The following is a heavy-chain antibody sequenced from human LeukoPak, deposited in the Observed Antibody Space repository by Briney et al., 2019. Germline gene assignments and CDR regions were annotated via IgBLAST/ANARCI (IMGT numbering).Heavy chain of an antibody. V-gene: IGHV1-2*06. Sequence: GASVKVSCKASGYTFTGYYMHWVRQAPGQGLEWMGRINPNSGGTNYAQKFQGRVTMTRDTSISTAYMELSRLRSDDTAVYYCARVWQLEDSHDYWGQGTLVTVSS. CDR3: ARVWQLEDSHDY. CDR1: GYTFTGYY. J-gene: IGHJ4*02. CDR2: INPNSGGT. D-gene: IGHD1-1*01.